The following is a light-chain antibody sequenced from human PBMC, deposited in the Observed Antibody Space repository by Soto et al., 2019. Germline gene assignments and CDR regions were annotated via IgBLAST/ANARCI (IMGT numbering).Light chain of an antibody. Sequence: QSVLTQPVSVSGSPGQSITISCTGTSSDVGAYNYVSWYQQHPGKAPRLMIYEVSNRPSGVSNRFSGSKSGNTASLTISGLQAGDEADYYCTSYTSSSIVVFGGGTKLTVL. CDR3: TSYTSSSIVV. CDR2: EVS. J-gene: IGLJ2*01. CDR1: SSDVGAYNY. V-gene: IGLV2-14*01.